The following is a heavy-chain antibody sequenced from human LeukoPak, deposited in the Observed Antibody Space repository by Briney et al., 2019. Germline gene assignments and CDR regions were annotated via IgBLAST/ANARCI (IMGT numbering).Heavy chain of an antibody. CDR2: IYYSGST. Sequence: PGGSLRLSCAASGFTFDDYDMSWIRQPPGKGLEWIGYIYYSGSTNYNPSLKSRVTISVDTSKNQFSLKLSSVTAADTAVYYCARSVIFDYWGQGTLVTVSS. V-gene: IGHV4-59*01. D-gene: IGHD2-21*01. CDR3: ARSVIFDY. CDR1: GFTFDDYD. J-gene: IGHJ4*02.